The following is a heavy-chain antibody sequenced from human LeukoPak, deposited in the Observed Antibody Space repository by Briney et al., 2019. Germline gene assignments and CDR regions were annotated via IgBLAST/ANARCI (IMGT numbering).Heavy chain of an antibody. D-gene: IGHD2-2*01. Sequence: GRSLRLSCAASGFTFDDYAMHWVRQAPGKGLEWVSGISWNSGSIGYADSVKGRFTISRDNAKNSLYLQTNSPRAEDTALYYCAKDKGPVVPARHGMDVWGQGTTVTVSS. CDR2: ISWNSGSI. V-gene: IGHV3-9*01. CDR3: AKDKGPVVPARHGMDV. J-gene: IGHJ6*01. CDR1: GFTFDDYA.